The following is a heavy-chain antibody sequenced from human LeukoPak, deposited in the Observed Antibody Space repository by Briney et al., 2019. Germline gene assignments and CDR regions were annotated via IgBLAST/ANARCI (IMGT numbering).Heavy chain of an antibody. CDR2: IYPGDSDS. Sequence: GESLKISCKGSGYTFTTYWIGWVRQMPGKGLEWMGIIYPGDSDSRQSPSLRGQVTISADKSINTAYLQWNSLKASDTAMYYCARGHHVVVATATWASDAFDLWGQGTMVTVSS. J-gene: IGHJ3*01. D-gene: IGHD2-21*02. CDR1: GYTFTTYW. CDR3: ARGHHVVVATATWASDAFDL. V-gene: IGHV5-51*01.